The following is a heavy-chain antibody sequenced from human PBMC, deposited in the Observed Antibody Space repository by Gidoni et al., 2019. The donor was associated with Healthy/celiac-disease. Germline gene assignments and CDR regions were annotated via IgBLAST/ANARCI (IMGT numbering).Heavy chain of an antibody. Sequence: QVQLVQSGAEVKKPGASVKVSCKVSGYTLTELSIHWVRQAPGKGLEWMGGFDPEDGETIYAQKFQGRVTMTEDTSTDTAYMELSSLRSEDTAVYYCATKTTVTSDQYYYYYGMDVWGQGTTVTVSS. J-gene: IGHJ6*02. CDR1: GYTLTELS. CDR3: ATKTTVTSDQYYYYYGMDV. D-gene: IGHD4-4*01. V-gene: IGHV1-24*01. CDR2: FDPEDGET.